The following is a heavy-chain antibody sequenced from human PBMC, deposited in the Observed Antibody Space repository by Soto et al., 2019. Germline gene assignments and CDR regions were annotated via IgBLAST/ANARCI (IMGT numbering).Heavy chain of an antibody. CDR3: AREPSSLAPAGSAYGLDV. CDR1: GGTFSSYA. V-gene: IGHV1-69*13. CDR2: IIPIFGTA. Sequence: SVKVSCKASGGTFSSYAITWVRQAPGQGLEWMGGIIPIFGTANYAQKFQARVTITADESTSTAYMELSSLRSEDTAVYYCAREPSSLAPAGSAYGLDVWGQGTAVTVS. J-gene: IGHJ6*02. D-gene: IGHD6-13*01.